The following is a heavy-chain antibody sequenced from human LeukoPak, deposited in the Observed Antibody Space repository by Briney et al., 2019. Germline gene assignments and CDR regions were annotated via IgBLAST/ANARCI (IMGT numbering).Heavy chain of an antibody. Sequence: PGGSLRLSCAASGFTFSTFAMNWVRHAPGKGLDLVSVITGSGSISYADSVKGRFTISRDNSKNTVYLQMNSLRAEDTAVYYCAKDLRPDGRYDFDHWGQGTLVTVSS. CDR3: AKDLRPDGRYDFDH. J-gene: IGHJ4*02. D-gene: IGHD5-12*01. CDR1: GFTFSTFA. CDR2: ITGSGSI. V-gene: IGHV3-23*01.